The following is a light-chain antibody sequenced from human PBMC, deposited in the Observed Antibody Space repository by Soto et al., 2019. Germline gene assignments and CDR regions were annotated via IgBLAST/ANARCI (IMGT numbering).Light chain of an antibody. CDR1: QSVSSN. V-gene: IGKV3-15*01. CDR2: GAF. J-gene: IGKJ1*01. CDR3: RQYNDWPLT. Sequence: EIVMTQSPVTLSVSPGERATLSCRASQSVSSNLAWYQQKPGQAPSLLIYGAFTRATGIPTRFSGTGSGTEFTLTISSLQSEDFALYYCRQYNDWPLTFGQGTKVEV.